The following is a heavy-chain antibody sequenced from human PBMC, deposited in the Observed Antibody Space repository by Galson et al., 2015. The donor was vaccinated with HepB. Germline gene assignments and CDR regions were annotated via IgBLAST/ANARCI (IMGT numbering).Heavy chain of an antibody. CDR1: GGTFSSYA. Sequence: SVKVSCKASGGTFSSYAISWVRQAPGQGLEWMGRIIPILGIANYAQKFQGRVTITADKSTSTAYMELSSLRSEDTAVYYCARPGDGGAFDIWGQGTMVTVSS. D-gene: IGHD3-10*01. V-gene: IGHV1-69*04. CDR3: ARPGDGGAFDI. CDR2: IIPILGIA. J-gene: IGHJ3*02.